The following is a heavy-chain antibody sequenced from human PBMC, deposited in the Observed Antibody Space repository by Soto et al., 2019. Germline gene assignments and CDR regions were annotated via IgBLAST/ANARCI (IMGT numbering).Heavy chain of an antibody. V-gene: IGHV3-23*01. CDR3: AKDTVGGYSFWSGYYSDGLDV. J-gene: IGHJ3*01. CDR1: GFTFDSYA. Sequence: ESVGGLAQPGGSLRLSCVGSGFTFDSYAISWVRQAPGERLQWIAAISGSADGTDYAHSVRGRFTISRDNAKKTVHLQMDSLRVEDTAVYFCAKDTVGGYSFWSGYYSDGLDVWGQGTLDTVS. D-gene: IGHD3-3*01. CDR2: ISGSADGT.